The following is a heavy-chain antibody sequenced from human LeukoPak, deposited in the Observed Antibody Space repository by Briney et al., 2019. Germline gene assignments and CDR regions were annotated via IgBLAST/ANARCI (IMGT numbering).Heavy chain of an antibody. Sequence: GRSLRLSCAASGFTFSSYGMHWVRQAPGKGLEWVSYISSSSSTIYYADSVKGRFTISRDNAKNSLYLQMNSLSAEDTAVYYCARDKSYYYDSSAADVFDMWGQGTTVTVS. V-gene: IGHV3-48*04. CDR1: GFTFSSYG. CDR2: ISSSSSTI. J-gene: IGHJ3*02. CDR3: ARDKSYYYDSSAADVFDM. D-gene: IGHD3-22*01.